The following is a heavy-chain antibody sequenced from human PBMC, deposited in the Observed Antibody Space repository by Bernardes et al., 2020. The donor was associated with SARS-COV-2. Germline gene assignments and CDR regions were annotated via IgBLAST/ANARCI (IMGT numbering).Heavy chain of an antibody. V-gene: IGHV1-18*01. J-gene: IGHJ3*02. D-gene: IGHD2-2*01. CDR1: GYTFTSYG. CDR2: ISADKGNT. CDR3: ARDFRYCSTTTCYPIDAFDM. Sequence: ASVKVSCKASGYTFTSYGINWVRQAPGQGLEWMGRISADKGNTNYEQKFQGRVTMTSDTSTSTAYMELRSLSSDDTAVYYCARDFRYCSTTTCYPIDAFDMWGQGTMVSVSS.